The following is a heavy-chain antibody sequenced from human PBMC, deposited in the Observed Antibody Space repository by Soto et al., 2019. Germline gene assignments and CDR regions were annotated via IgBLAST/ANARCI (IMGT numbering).Heavy chain of an antibody. CDR1: GFIFSGYY. D-gene: IGHD2-2*01. CDR3: ARLHSHASWD. Sequence: EVQLVESGGGLVQPGGSLRLSCAASGFIFSGYYMNWVRQAPGKGLEWVSYISSSGSAIYYADSVKGRFTISRDNAGNSLYLQMNSLGDEDTAVYYCARLHSHASWDWGQGTLVTVSS. J-gene: IGHJ4*02. V-gene: IGHV3-48*02. CDR2: ISSSGSAI.